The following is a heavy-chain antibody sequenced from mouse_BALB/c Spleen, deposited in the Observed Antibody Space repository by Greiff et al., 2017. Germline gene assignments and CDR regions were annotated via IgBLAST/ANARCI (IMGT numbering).Heavy chain of an antibody. CDR1: GYTFTSYY. V-gene: IGHV1S81*02. CDR3: TREYFDY. Sequence: QVQLQQPGAVLVKPGASVKLSCKASGYTFTSYYMYWVKQRPGQGLEWIGGINPRNGGTSFNEKFKSKATLTGDKSSSTAYMQISSLTSEDSAVYGCTREYFDYWGQGTTLTVSS. CDR2: INPRNGGT. J-gene: IGHJ2*01.